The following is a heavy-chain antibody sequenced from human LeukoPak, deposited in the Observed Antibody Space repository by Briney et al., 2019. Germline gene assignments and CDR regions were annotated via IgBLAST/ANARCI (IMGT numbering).Heavy chain of an antibody. V-gene: IGHV4-59*01. CDR2: TYHSGST. D-gene: IGHD4-23*01. CDR3: ARGPYGGNYAFDI. Sequence: SETLSLTCTVSGVSISSYYWSWIRQPPGKGLEWIAHTYHSGSTNYNPSLKSRVNISVDTSKKQFSLKLTSVTAADTAVYYCARGPYGGNYAFDIWGQGTMVTVSS. CDR1: GVSISSYY. J-gene: IGHJ3*02.